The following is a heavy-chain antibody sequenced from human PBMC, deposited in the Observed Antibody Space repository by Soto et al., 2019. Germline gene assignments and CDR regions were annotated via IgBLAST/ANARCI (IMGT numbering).Heavy chain of an antibody. CDR2: IYYSGST. D-gene: IGHD6-13*01. Sequence: SETLSLTCTVSGGSISSGGYYWSWIRQHPGKGLEWIGYIYYSGSTYYNPSLKSRVTISVDTSKNQFSLKLSSVTAADTAVYYCARDGRSSSKYYYYGMDVWGQGTRVTVSS. V-gene: IGHV4-31*03. CDR1: GGSISSGGYY. CDR3: ARDGRSSSKYYYYGMDV. J-gene: IGHJ6*02.